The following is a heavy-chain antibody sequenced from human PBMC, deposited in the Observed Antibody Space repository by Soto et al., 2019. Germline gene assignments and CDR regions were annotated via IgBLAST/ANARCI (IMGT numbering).Heavy chain of an antibody. CDR1: GYTFTYYA. CDR3: ARDNRLNPSFYGMDV. Sequence: QVQLVQSGAEVKKPGASVKVSCKASGYTFTYYAISWVRQAPGQGLEWMGWISPYSHNTNYAQKLQGRVTITTDTFTNTAYMELRSLSSDDTAVYYYARDNRLNPSFYGMDVWGQGTTVTVSS. J-gene: IGHJ6*02. CDR2: ISPYSHNT. V-gene: IGHV1-18*01. D-gene: IGHD3-16*02.